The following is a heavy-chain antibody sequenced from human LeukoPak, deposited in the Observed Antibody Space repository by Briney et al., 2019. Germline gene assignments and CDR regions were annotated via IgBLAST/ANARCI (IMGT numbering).Heavy chain of an antibody. CDR2: ISSSGSTI. J-gene: IGHJ6*02. CDR3: ARVVGSTYYDSSGYYYYYYGMDV. V-gene: IGHV3-48*03. CDR1: GFTFSSYE. Sequence: GGSLRLSCAASGFTFSSYEMNWVRQAPGKGLEWVSYISSSGSTIYYADSVKGRFTISRDNAKNSLYLQMNSLRAEDTAVYYCARVVGSTYYDSSGYYYYYYGMDVWGQGTTVPVSS. D-gene: IGHD3-22*01.